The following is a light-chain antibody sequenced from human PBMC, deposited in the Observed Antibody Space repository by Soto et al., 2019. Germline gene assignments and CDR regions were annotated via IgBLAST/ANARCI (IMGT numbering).Light chain of an antibody. V-gene: IGLV2-14*01. CDR2: EVS. CDR3: SSYTSSGSHYV. CDR1: SSDVGGYNY. J-gene: IGLJ1*01. Sequence: QSALAQPASVSGSPGQSITISCTGTSSDVGGYNYVSWHQQHPGKAPKLMIYEVSLRPSGVSNRFSGSKSANTASLTISGLQADDEAYYYCSSYTSSGSHYVFGTGTKLTVL.